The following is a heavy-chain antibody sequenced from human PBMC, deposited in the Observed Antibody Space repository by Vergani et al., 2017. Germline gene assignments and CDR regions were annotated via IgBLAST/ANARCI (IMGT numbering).Heavy chain of an antibody. V-gene: IGHV3-23*01. CDR1: GFTFTAHG. J-gene: IGHJ4*02. CDR2: ISSDGGST. D-gene: IGHD3-22*01. CDR3: AGPRGTSAYYYGGFDY. Sequence: EVQLLESGGGSAQPGESLRLSCVASGFTFTAHGLNWVRQARGKGLEWVSTISSDGGSTYYADSVKGRFTISRDNSKNTLSLQMNSLTAEDTAIYYCAGPRGTSAYYYGGFDYWGQGILVTVSS.